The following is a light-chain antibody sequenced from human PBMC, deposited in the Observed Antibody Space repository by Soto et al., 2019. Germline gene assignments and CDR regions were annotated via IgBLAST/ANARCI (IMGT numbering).Light chain of an antibody. CDR1: QSISAY. CDR2: AAS. V-gene: IGKV1-39*01. J-gene: IGKJ2*01. CDR3: QQSYSTPHT. Sequence: IQMTQFPSSLSASVGDRVTITCRASQSISAYLNWYQQRPGKAPKLLIYAASNLQSGVPSRFSGSGSGTDCTLTISSLQPDDFATYYCQQSYSTPHTFGQGTKLEIK.